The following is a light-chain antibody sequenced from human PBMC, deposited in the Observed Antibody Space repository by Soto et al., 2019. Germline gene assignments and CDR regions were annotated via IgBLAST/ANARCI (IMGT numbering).Light chain of an antibody. CDR2: DTY. V-gene: IGKV3-15*01. J-gene: IGKJ4*01. Sequence: EIVLTQSPAALSVSPGERATLSCWASQSVGSTLNWDQQKPGQPPRLLIYDTYIRATGIPARFSGSGSGTEFTLTIASLQSEDFGVYYCQRFNRWPLAFGGGTKVEI. CDR1: QSVGST. CDR3: QRFNRWPLA.